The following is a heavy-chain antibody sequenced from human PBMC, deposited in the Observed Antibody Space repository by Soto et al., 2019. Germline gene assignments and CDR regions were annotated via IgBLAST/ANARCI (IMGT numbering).Heavy chain of an antibody. J-gene: IGHJ6*01. Sequence: SVKVSCKASGCTFSSYAISWVRQAPGQGREWMGGIIPIFGTANDAQKFQGRVTITADESTSTAYMELSSLRSEDTAVYYCEQATYSSSWYSRIYYSYGIDVWGQGTAFTVSS. V-gene: IGHV1-69*13. CDR3: EQATYSSSWYSRIYYSYGIDV. CDR1: GCTFSSYA. D-gene: IGHD6-13*01. CDR2: IIPIFGTA.